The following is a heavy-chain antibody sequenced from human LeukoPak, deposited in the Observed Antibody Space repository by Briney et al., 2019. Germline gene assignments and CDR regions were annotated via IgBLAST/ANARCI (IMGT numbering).Heavy chain of an antibody. D-gene: IGHD3-16*01. Sequence: PGGSLRLSCAASGFTFDDYAMHWVRQAPGKGLEWVSGISWNSGSIGYADSVKGRFTISRDNAKNSLYLQMNSLRAEDTALYYCAKDMGAGFDYWGQGTLVTVSS. CDR2: ISWNSGSI. CDR3: AKDMGAGFDY. V-gene: IGHV3-9*01. CDR1: GFTFDDYA. J-gene: IGHJ4*02.